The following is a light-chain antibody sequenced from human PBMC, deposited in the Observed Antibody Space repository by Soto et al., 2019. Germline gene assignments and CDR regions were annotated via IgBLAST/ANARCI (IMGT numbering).Light chain of an antibody. Sequence: DIQMTQSPYSVSASVGDRVTITCRASQGIYSWIAWYQQKPGRAPKLLIYAASSLQSGVPVRFSGTGSGTDFVLSISSLQPEDVATYYCQQLNSFPLTFGQGTRLEIK. CDR3: QQLNSFPLT. J-gene: IGKJ5*01. CDR1: QGIYSW. CDR2: AAS. V-gene: IGKV1-12*01.